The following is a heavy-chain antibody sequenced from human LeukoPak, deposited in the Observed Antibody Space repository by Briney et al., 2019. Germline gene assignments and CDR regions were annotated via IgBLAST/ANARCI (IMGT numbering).Heavy chain of an antibody. J-gene: IGHJ4*02. V-gene: IGHV1-18*01. CDR1: GYSLSSNV. CDR3: ARKGATDYYFDP. D-gene: IGHD4-11*01. CDR2: ISDYSGNT. Sequence: ASVKLSCKSSGYSLSSNVISWARQAPGQGLEWMGWISDYSGNTKYAQNSKDRVTLTTARSTTTSYMELRSLISDDAAVKYGARKGATDYYFDPWGQGNLVTVSS.